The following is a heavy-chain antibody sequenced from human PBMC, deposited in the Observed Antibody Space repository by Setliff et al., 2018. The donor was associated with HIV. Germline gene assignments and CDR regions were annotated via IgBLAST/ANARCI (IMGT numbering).Heavy chain of an antibody. V-gene: IGHV3-11*01. D-gene: IGHD2-15*01. Sequence: PGGSLRLSCAASLFTFSDYYMSWIRQAPGKGLEWVSYISSSGNTIYYADSVKGRFTVSRDNAKNSLYLQMNSLRADDTAVYYCAREATRYYFDYWGQGTLVTVSS. CDR3: AREATRYYFDY. J-gene: IGHJ4*02. CDR2: ISSSGNTI. CDR1: LFTFSDYY.